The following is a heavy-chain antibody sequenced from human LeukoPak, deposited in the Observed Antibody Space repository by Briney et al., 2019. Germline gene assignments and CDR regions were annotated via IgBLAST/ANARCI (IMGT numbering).Heavy chain of an antibody. J-gene: IGHJ3*02. Sequence: GASVKVSCKASGYTFTGYYMHWVRQAPGQGLEWMGRISAYNGNTNYAQKLQGRVTMTTDTSTSTAYMELRSLRSDDTAVYYCARDRFTMIDAFDIWGQGTMVTVSS. V-gene: IGHV1-18*04. CDR2: ISAYNGNT. CDR1: GYTFTGYY. CDR3: ARDRFTMIDAFDI. D-gene: IGHD3-22*01.